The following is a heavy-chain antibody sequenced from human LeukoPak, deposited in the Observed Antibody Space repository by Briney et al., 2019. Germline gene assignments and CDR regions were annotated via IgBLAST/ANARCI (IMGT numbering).Heavy chain of an antibody. CDR3: VSAYGGLLDY. Sequence: GGSLRLSCAASGFTFTTYEMNWVRQAPGKGLEWLSYISANGDTIYYADSEKGRFTISRDNGRKSLYLQMNSLRVEDTGIYYCVSAYGGLLDYWGQGTLVTVSS. CDR1: GFTFTTYE. J-gene: IGHJ4*02. V-gene: IGHV3-48*03. CDR2: ISANGDTI. D-gene: IGHD3-16*01.